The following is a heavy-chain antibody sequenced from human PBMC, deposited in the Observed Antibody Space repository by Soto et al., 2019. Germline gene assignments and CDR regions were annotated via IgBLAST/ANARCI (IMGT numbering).Heavy chain of an antibody. V-gene: IGHV1-18*01. CDR1: GYTFSNYG. J-gene: IGHJ5*02. D-gene: IGHD2-2*01. Sequence: ASVKVSCKASGYTFSNYGITWVRQAPGQPLEWLGWISPYSDGTNYAQKFQGRVSMTTDTSTTTAYMELMSLRSDDTAVYYCARVVPGAKAWFGPWGQGTLVTVSS. CDR3: ARVVPGAKAWFGP. CDR2: ISPYSDGT.